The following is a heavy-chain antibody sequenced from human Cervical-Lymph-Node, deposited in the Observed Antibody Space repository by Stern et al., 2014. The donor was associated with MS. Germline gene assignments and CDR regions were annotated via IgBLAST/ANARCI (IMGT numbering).Heavy chain of an antibody. CDR2: INSEGSST. CDR1: GITLSSYW. CDR3: ARSVGSSSDYFDY. D-gene: IGHD6-6*01. J-gene: IGHJ4*02. Sequence: EVQLVESGGGLVQPGGSLRLSCAASGITLSSYWMHWVRQAPGKGLVSVSRINSEGSSTSYAYSVKGRFTISRDNAKNTLYLQMNSLRAEDTAAYYCARSVGSSSDYFDYWGQGTLVTVSS. V-gene: IGHV3-74*02.